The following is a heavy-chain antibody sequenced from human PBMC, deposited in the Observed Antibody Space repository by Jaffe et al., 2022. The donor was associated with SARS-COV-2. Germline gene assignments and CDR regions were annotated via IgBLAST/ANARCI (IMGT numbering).Heavy chain of an antibody. CDR2: ISGSGGST. Sequence: EVQLLESGGGLVQPGGSLRLSCAASGFTFSSYAMSWVRQAPGKGLEWVSAISGSGGSTYYADSVKGRFTISRDNSKNTLYLQMNSLRAEDTAVYYCAKDHHCSSTSCYAEFDYWGQGTLVTVSS. CDR1: GFTFSSYA. D-gene: IGHD2-2*01. CDR3: AKDHHCSSTSCYAEFDY. J-gene: IGHJ4*02. V-gene: IGHV3-23*01.